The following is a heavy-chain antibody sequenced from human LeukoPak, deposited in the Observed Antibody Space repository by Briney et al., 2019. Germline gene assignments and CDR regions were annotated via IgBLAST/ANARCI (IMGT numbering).Heavy chain of an antibody. J-gene: IGHJ6*02. CDR1: GFTFSSYG. Sequence: GGSLRLSCAASGFTFSSYGMHWVRQAPGKGLEWVSAISGSGGSTYYADSVKGRFTISRDNSKNTLYLQMNSLRAEDTAVYYCAKEGYDFWSGPMDVWGQGTTVTVSS. CDR3: AKEGYDFWSGPMDV. CDR2: ISGSGGST. V-gene: IGHV3-23*01. D-gene: IGHD3-3*01.